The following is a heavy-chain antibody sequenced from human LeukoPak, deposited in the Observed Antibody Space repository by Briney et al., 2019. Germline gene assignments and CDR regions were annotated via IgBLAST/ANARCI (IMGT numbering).Heavy chain of an antibody. D-gene: IGHD2-8*01. CDR2: INPNSGGL. CDR3: ARSRGYCTNGVCYREFEY. J-gene: IGHJ4*02. V-gene: IGHV1-2*02. CDR1: GYTFTGYF. Sequence: ASVKVSCKASGYTFTGYFMHWLRQPPAQGLEWMGFINPNSGGLNYAQKLQGRVTMTRDTSISTASRDLSGLRSDDTAVYYCARSRGYCTNGVCYREFEYWGQGTRVTVSS.